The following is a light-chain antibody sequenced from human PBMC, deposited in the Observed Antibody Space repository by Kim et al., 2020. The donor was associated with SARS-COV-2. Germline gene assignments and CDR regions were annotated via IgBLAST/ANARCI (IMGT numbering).Light chain of an antibody. Sequence: GQRITITGSGNSSNIRTNPVYWYQLLPGTAPKVLIYFNKERPSGVPDRFSGSKSGTSASLAISGLQADDEADYYCAARDDSLNGYIFGSGTKVTVL. CDR1: SSNIRTNP. CDR2: FNK. J-gene: IGLJ1*01. CDR3: AARDDSLNGYI. V-gene: IGLV1-44*01.